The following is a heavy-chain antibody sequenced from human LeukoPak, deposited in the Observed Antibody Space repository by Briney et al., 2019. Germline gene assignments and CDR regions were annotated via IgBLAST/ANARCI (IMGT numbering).Heavy chain of an antibody. CDR2: INPSSGDT. Sequence: ASVKVFCKASGYSFTDFFIHWVRQASGQGLEWMGWINPSSGDTKYTQEFQGRVTMTGDTSISTVYMELSRLRSDDTAVYYCARDTLTYDYVWGTIDYWGQGTLVTVSS. V-gene: IGHV1-2*02. CDR3: ARDTLTYDYVWGTIDY. D-gene: IGHD3-16*01. CDR1: GYSFTDFF. J-gene: IGHJ4*02.